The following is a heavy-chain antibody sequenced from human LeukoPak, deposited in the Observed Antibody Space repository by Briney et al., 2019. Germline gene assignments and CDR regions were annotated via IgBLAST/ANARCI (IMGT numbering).Heavy chain of an antibody. D-gene: IGHD6-19*01. CDR3: TVAGPTGIDY. V-gene: IGHV3-15*01. CDR1: GFTFSDAW. Sequence: GGSLRLSCAASGFTFSDAWMSWVRQAPGKGLEWVGRIKRKIDGGGTADYAAPVKGRFTISRDDSKNTLYLQMNSLKTEDTAVYYCTVAGPTGIDYWGQGTLVTVSS. CDR2: IKRKIDGGGTA. J-gene: IGHJ4*02.